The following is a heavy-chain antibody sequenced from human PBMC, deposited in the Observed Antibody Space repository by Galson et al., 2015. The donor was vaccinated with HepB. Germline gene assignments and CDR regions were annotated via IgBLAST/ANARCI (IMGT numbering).Heavy chain of an antibody. Sequence: SLRLSCAASGFTFSNYGMHWVRQAPGKGLEWVAVISYDGSNKYYADSVKGRFTISRDNSKNTLYLQMNSLRAEDTAVYYCARHGLDWGYSYGHVGWFDPWGQGTLVTVSS. CDR1: GFTFSNYG. J-gene: IGHJ5*02. D-gene: IGHD5-18*01. V-gene: IGHV3-30*03. CDR2: ISYDGSNK. CDR3: ARHGLDWGYSYGHVGWFDP.